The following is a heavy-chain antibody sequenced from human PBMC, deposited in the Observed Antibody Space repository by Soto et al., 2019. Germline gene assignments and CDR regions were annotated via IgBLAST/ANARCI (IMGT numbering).Heavy chain of an antibody. CDR3: ASLGRHG. V-gene: IGHV3-7*01. J-gene: IGHJ6*02. CDR1: GFTFSDSW. Sequence: EVQLVESGGGLVQPGGSLRLSCAASGFTFSDSWMDWVRQAPGKGPEWVANIKQDGSEKNYVDSVKGRFTISRDNAKNSLYLQMNSRRAEDTAVYYCASLGRHGWGQGTTVTVPS. CDR2: IKQDGSEK. D-gene: IGHD3-16*01.